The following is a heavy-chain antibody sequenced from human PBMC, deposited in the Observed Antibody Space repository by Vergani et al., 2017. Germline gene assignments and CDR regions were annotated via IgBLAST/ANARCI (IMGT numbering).Heavy chain of an antibody. CDR2: ISWNSGSI. D-gene: IGHD6-19*01. Sequence: EVQLVESGGGLVQPGRSLRLSCAASGFTFDDYAMHWVRQAPGKGLEGVSGISWNSGSIGYADSVKGRLTISRDNDKNSLYLQMNSLRAEDTALYYCAKGTGIAVDDAFAIWGQGTMVTVSS. J-gene: IGHJ3*02. V-gene: IGHV3-9*01. CDR1: GFTFDDYA. CDR3: AKGTGIAVDDAFAI.